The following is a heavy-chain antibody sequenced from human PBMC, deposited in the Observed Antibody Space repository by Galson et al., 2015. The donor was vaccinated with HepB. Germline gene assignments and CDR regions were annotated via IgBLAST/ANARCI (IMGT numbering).Heavy chain of an antibody. J-gene: IGHJ3*02. Sequence: SLRLSCAASRFTFSSYWMHWVRQAPGKGLVWVSRINSDGSSASYADSVKGRFTISRDNAKNTLYLQMNSLRAEDTAVYYCARWADLLHDALDIWGQGTLVTVSS. V-gene: IGHV3-74*01. D-gene: IGHD6-19*01. CDR1: RFTFSSYW. CDR3: ARWADLLHDALDI. CDR2: INSDGSSA.